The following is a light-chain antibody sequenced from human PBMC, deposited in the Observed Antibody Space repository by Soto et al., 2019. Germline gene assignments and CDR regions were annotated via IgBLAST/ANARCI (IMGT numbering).Light chain of an antibody. J-gene: IGKJ1*01. CDR2: GAS. CDR1: QSVSSSY. CDR3: QQYNSYRWT. V-gene: IGKV3-20*01. Sequence: EIVLTQSPGTLSLSPGERATLSCRASQSVSSSYLAWYQQKPGQAPRLLIYGASTRATGFPARFSGSGSGTEFTLTISRLEPEDFATYYCQQYNSYRWTFGQGTKVDIK.